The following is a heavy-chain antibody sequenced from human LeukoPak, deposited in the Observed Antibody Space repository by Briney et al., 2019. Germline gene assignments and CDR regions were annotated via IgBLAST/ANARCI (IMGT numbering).Heavy chain of an antibody. Sequence: GGSLRLSCAASGFTVSSNYMSWVRQAPGKGLEWVSVIYSGGSTYYADSVKGRFTISRDNSKNTLYLQMNSLRAEDTAVYYCARGKIGELYWGYYYYGMDVWGQGTTVTVSS. CDR3: ARGKIGELYWGYYYYGMDV. J-gene: IGHJ6*02. CDR2: IYSGGST. V-gene: IGHV3-53*01. D-gene: IGHD3-10*01. CDR1: GFTVSSNY.